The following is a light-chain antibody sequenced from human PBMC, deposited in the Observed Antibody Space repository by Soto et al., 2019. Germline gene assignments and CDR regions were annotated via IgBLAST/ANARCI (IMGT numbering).Light chain of an antibody. Sequence: PGERATLSCRASQSVNNYLAWYQQKPVQAPRLLIYDASNRATGIPPRFSGSWSGTDFTLTISSLEPEDAAVYYCQQRGTWPWLTFGGGIRVEI. CDR1: QSVNNY. CDR2: DAS. J-gene: IGKJ4*01. V-gene: IGKV3-11*01. CDR3: QQRGTWPWLT.